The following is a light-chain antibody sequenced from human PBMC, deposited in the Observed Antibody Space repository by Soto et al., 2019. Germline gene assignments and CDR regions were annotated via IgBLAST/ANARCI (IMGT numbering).Light chain of an antibody. CDR2: EVT. CDR3: SSYGGSNNFV. Sequence: QSALTQPPSASGSPGQSVTISCTGTSSDVGGYNFVSWYQQYPGKAPKLIIYEVTKRPSGVPDRFPGSKSGNTASLTVSGLQTDDEADYYCSSYGGSNNFVFGTGTKVTVL. V-gene: IGLV2-8*01. J-gene: IGLJ1*01. CDR1: SSDVGGYNF.